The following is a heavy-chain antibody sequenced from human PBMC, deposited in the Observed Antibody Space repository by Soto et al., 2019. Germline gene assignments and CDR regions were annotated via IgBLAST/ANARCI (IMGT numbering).Heavy chain of an antibody. J-gene: IGHJ6*02. CDR2: IIPILDIA. CDR3: ARDRGTTGKNGRCIDV. Sequence: QVQLVQSGAEVKKPGSSVKVSCKASGGTFNTYTISWVRQAPGQGLEWMGRIIPILDIANYAQKFQGRVTITADKSTSTADMEMSSLRSEYTAVYYCARDRGTTGKNGRCIDVWGQGTTVTVSS. CDR1: GGTFNTYT. D-gene: IGHD1-1*01. V-gene: IGHV1-69*08.